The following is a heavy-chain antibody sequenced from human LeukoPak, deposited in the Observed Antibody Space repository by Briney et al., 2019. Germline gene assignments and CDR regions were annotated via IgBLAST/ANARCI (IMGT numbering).Heavy chain of an antibody. CDR2: ISAYNSNT. CDR1: GYTFTSYG. D-gene: IGHD3-22*01. CDR3: ARDSSFDSSGYFHTNDAFDI. V-gene: IGHV1-18*01. Sequence: ASVKVSRKASGYTFTSYGISWVRQAPGQGLEWMGWISAYNSNTNYAQKLQGRVTMTTDTSSSTAYMELRSLRSDDTAVYYCARDSSFDSSGYFHTNDAFDIWGQGTMVTVSS. J-gene: IGHJ3*02.